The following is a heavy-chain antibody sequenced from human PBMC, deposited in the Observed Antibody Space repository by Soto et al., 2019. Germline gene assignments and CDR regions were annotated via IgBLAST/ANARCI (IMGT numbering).Heavy chain of an antibody. J-gene: IGHJ6*03. CDR1: GLTFKISV. D-gene: IGHD5-12*01. CDR3: ARIVATTFGYYYYMDV. V-gene: IGHV3-21*01. CDR2: IRSSSSYI. Sequence: GSPGLGCAASGLTFKISVVTVFCKTTEKGLEWVSSIRSSSSYIYYADSVKGRFTISRDNAKNSLYLQMNSLRAEDTAVYYCARIVATTFGYYYYMDVWGKGTTVTVSS.